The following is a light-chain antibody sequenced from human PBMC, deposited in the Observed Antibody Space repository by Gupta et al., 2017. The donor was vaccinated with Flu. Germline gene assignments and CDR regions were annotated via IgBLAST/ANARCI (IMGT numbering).Light chain of an antibody. Sequence: LSLSASVGDRVTITCRASQSISNYLNWYQKKPGEAPKLLVYRASSWQSGVPPRFSGSGSGTDFTLTIISRQPEDCASHFCQQSDTTPLLTFGPGTKVDIK. V-gene: IGKV1-39*01. J-gene: IGKJ3*01. CDR3: QQSDTTPLLT. CDR2: RAS. CDR1: QSISNY.